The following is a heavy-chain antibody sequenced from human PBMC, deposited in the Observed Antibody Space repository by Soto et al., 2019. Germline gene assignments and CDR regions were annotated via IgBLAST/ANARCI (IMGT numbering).Heavy chain of an antibody. Sequence: QITLKESGPTLVKPTQTLTLTCTFSGFSLSTSGVGVCWIRQPPGKALEWLALIYWDDDKRYSPSLKSRLTIAKDTSKNQVVLTMTDMDPVDTATYYCAHSYCSGGSCYPGAYWGQGTLVTVSS. J-gene: IGHJ4*02. V-gene: IGHV2-5*02. D-gene: IGHD2-15*01. CDR3: AHSYCSGGSCYPGAY. CDR1: GFSLSTSGVG. CDR2: IYWDDDK.